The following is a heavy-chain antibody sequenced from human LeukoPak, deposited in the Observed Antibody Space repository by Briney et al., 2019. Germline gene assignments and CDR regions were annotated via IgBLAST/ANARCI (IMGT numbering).Heavy chain of an antibody. D-gene: IGHD3-3*01. Sequence: SETLSLTCTVSGGSISSSGYYWGWIRQPPGKGLEWIGTIYYSGSAYYNPSLKSRVTISADTSKNQFSLKLSSVTAADTAVYYCARLDTIFGVVTTGDYWGQGTLVTVSS. CDR1: GGSISSSGYY. CDR2: IYYSGSA. V-gene: IGHV4-39*01. J-gene: IGHJ4*02. CDR3: ARLDTIFGVVTTGDY.